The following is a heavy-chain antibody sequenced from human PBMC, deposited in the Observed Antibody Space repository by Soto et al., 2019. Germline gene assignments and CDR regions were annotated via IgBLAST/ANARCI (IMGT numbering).Heavy chain of an antibody. CDR3: ARASAIVVVTSFDY. J-gene: IGHJ4*02. V-gene: IGHV4-61*01. Sequence: SETLSLTCTVSVVSVSSGSYYWSWIRQPPGKGLEWIGYIYYSGSTNYNPSLKSRVTISVDTSKNQFSLKLSSVTAADTAVYYCARASAIVVVTSFDYWGQGTLVTFSS. CDR2: IYYSGST. D-gene: IGHD3-22*01. CDR1: VVSVSSGSYY.